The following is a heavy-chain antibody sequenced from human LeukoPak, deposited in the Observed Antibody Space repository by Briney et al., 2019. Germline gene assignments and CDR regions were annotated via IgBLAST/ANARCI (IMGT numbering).Heavy chain of an antibody. CDR1: GYTFTGYY. J-gene: IGHJ3*02. V-gene: IGHV1-2*02. Sequence: GASVKVSCKASGYTFTGYYMHWVRQAPGQGLEGMGWINPNSGGTNYAQKFQDRVTMTRDTSISTAYMELSGLRSDDTAVYYCARKPNKDILTGYYVYAFDIWGQGTMVTVSS. CDR3: ARKPNKDILTGYYVYAFDI. D-gene: IGHD3-9*01. CDR2: INPNSGGT.